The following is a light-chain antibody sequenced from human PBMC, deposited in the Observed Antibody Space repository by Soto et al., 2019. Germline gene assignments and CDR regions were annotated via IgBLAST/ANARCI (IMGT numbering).Light chain of an antibody. Sequence: DIVLTQSPDSLAVSLAERATINCKSSQSLLSTADNLNYLAWFQQKPGQPPKLLILWASTRESGVPDRFSGSGSGMDFSLTISTLQAEDVATYYCQQHYSTPITFGQGTRLEIK. CDR1: QSLLSTADNLNY. CDR2: WAS. V-gene: IGKV4-1*01. CDR3: QQHYSTPIT. J-gene: IGKJ5*01.